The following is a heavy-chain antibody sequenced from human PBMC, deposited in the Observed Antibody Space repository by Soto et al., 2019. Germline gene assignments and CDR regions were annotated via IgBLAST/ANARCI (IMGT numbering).Heavy chain of an antibody. D-gene: IGHD3-9*01. CDR1: GGSFSTYY. Sequence: QVQLQQWGAGLLKPSETLSLTCVVSGGSFSTYYYNWIRQSPGKGLEWIGEINHSGSNNYSPSLKSRVTMSLDTSKNQFSLKLTSVTAADTAVYYCARGGSNDWQVAFDIWGEGTIVTVSS. V-gene: IGHV4-34*01. J-gene: IGHJ3*02. CDR3: ARGGSNDWQVAFDI. CDR2: INHSGSN.